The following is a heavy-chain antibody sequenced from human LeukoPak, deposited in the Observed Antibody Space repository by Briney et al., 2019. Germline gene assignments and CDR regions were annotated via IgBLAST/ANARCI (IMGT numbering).Heavy chain of an antibody. CDR1: GITLSNYG. V-gene: IGHV3-23*01. D-gene: IGHD3-22*01. Sequence: GGSLRLSCAVSGITLSNYGMSWLRQAPGQGLEWVVGISDSGGRTKYADSVKGRFTISRDDPKNTLYLQMNSLRAEDTAVYFCAKRGVVIRVILVGFHKEAYYFDSWGQGALVTVSS. J-gene: IGHJ4*02. CDR3: AKRGVVIRVILVGFHKEAYYFDS. CDR2: ISDSGGRT.